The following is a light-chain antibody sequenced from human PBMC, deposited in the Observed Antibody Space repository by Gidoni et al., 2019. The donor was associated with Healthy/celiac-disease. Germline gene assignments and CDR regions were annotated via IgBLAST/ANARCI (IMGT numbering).Light chain of an antibody. J-gene: IGKJ2*01. V-gene: IGKV3-15*01. CDR3: QQYDNWPPYT. CDR1: QSVNSN. CDR2: GAS. Sequence: EIVMTQSPATLSVSPWERATLSCRASQSVNSNLAWYQQKPGQPLRLLIYGASTRATGIPARFSGSGSGTEFTLTISSLQSEDFAVYYWQQYDNWPPYTFGQGTKLEIK.